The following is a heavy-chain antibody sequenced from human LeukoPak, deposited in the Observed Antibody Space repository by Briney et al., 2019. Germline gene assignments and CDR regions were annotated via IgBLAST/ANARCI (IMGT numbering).Heavy chain of an antibody. CDR1: GYTFTSYG. D-gene: IGHD3-10*01. CDR2: ISAYNGNT. Sequence: ASVKVSCKATGYTFTSYGISWVRQAPGQGLEWMGWISAYNGNTNYAQKLQGRVTMTEDTSTDTAYMELSSLRSEDTAVYYCATEGTMVRGVIRVFDYWGQGTLVTVSS. J-gene: IGHJ4*02. V-gene: IGHV1-18*01. CDR3: ATEGTMVRGVIRVFDY.